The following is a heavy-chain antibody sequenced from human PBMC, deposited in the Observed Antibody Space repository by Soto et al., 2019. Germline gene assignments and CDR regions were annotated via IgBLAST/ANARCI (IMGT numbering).Heavy chain of an antibody. CDR3: ARSGCSGGSCYVRKYNWFDP. V-gene: IGHV4-59*08. CDR2: IYYSGST. D-gene: IGHD2-15*01. CDR1: GGSISSYY. Sequence: SETLSLTCTVSGGSISSYYWSWIRQPPGKGLEWIGYIYYSGSTNYNPSLKSRVTISVDTSKNQFSLKLSSVTAADTAVYYCARSGCSGGSCYVRKYNWFDPWGQGTLVTVSS. J-gene: IGHJ5*02.